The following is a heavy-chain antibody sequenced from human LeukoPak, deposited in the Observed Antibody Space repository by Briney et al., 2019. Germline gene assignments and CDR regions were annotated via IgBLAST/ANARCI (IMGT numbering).Heavy chain of an antibody. J-gene: IGHJ4*02. Sequence: ASGTLSLTCAVSGGSISSGNWWSWVRQPPGKGLEWIGEIYHSGITNYNPSLESRVTISVDKSKNQFSLKLSSLTAADTAVYYCATSGGFNSPRHYWGQGTLVTVSS. CDR1: GGSISSGNW. CDR2: IYHSGIT. V-gene: IGHV4-4*02. D-gene: IGHD3-16*01. CDR3: ATSGGFNSPRHY.